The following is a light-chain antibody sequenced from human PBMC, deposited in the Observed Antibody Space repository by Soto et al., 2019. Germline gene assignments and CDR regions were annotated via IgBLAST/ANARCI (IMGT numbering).Light chain of an antibody. V-gene: IGKV1D-8*01. CDR2: GAS. J-gene: IGKJ1*01. Sequence: TPRKRAVYAGDRVTVSCRVSQSISNYLAWYQQMPGQAPELLIYGASTLQSGVPSRFSGSGSGTDFTLTISCLQSEDFALYYCQQYYCFPGTFAQGTKVDIK. CDR3: QQYYCFPGT. CDR1: QSISNY.